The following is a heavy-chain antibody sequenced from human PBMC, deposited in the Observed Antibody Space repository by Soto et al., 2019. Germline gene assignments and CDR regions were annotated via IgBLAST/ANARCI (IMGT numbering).Heavy chain of an antibody. J-gene: IGHJ6*03. CDR2: ISAYNGNT. CDR3: ARALGIVVVVAATPHYYYMDV. V-gene: IGHV1-18*01. CDR1: GYTFTSYG. D-gene: IGHD2-15*01. Sequence: ASVKVSCKASGYTFTSYGISWVRQAPGQGLEWMGWISAYNGNTNYAQKLQGRVTMTTVTSTSTAYMELRSLRSDDTAVYYCARALGIVVVVAATPHYYYMDVWGKGTTVTVS.